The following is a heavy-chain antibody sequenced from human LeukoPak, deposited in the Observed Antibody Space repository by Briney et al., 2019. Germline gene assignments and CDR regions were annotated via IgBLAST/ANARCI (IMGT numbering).Heavy chain of an antibody. CDR2: ISAYNGNT. Sequence: ASVKVSCKASGGTFSSYAISWVRQAPGQGLEWMGWISAYNGNTNYAQKLQGRVTMTTDTSTSTAYMELRSLRSDDTAVYYCARDQGIAVAGNLGYWGQGTLVTVSS. CDR1: GGTFSSYA. CDR3: ARDQGIAVAGNLGY. V-gene: IGHV1-18*01. D-gene: IGHD6-19*01. J-gene: IGHJ4*02.